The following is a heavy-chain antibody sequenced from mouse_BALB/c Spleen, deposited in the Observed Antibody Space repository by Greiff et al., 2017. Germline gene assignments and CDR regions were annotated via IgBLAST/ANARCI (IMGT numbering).Heavy chain of an antibody. Sequence: EVQVVESGGDLVKPGGSLKLSCAASGFTFSSYGMSWVRQTPDKRLEWVATISSGGSYTYYPDSVKGRFTISRDNAKNTLYLQMSSLKSEDTAMYYCARHSYYGSSPFDYWGQGTTLTVSS. CDR3: ARHSYYGSSPFDY. V-gene: IGHV5-6*01. D-gene: IGHD1-1*01. J-gene: IGHJ2*01. CDR2: ISSGGSYT. CDR1: GFTFSSYG.